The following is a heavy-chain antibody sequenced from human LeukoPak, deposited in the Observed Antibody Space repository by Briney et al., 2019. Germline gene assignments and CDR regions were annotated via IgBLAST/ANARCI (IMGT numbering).Heavy chain of an antibody. J-gene: IGHJ6*02. CDR1: GDSVSSNSAA. CDR3: AREVGATIVGRYYYGMDV. Sequence: SQTLSLTCAISGDSVSSNSAAWNWIRQSPSRGLEWLGRTYYRSKWYNDYAVSVKSRITINPDTSKNQFSLQLNSVTPEDTAVYYCAREVGATIVGRYYYGMDVWGQGTTVTVSS. D-gene: IGHD1-26*01. V-gene: IGHV6-1*01. CDR2: TYYRSKWYN.